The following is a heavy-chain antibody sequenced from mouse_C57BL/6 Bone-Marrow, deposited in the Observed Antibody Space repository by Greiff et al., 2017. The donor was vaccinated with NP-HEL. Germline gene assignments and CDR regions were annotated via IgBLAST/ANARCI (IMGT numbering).Heavy chain of an antibody. CDR2: IDPSDSYT. Sequence: PGQGLEWIGEIDPSDSYTNYNQKFKGKATLTVDTSSSTAYMQLSSLTSEDSAVYYCARRWLRRPFAYWGQGTLVTVSA. J-gene: IGHJ3*01. D-gene: IGHD2-2*01. V-gene: IGHV1-50*01. CDR3: ARRWLRRPFAY.